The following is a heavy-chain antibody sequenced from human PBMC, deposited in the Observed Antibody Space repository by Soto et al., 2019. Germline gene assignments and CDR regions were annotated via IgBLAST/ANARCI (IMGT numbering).Heavy chain of an antibody. V-gene: IGHV3-21*01. D-gene: IGHD3-22*01. J-gene: IGHJ2*01. CDR3: ARENYYGGHVIGSLDL. CDR2: ITSSGGSI. CDR1: GFTFGSYT. Sequence: EVQLVESGGGLVKPGGSLRLSCAASGFTFGSYTMNWVRQAPGKGLEWVSSITSSGGSIYYADSMKGRFTISRDNAKNSVYLQMNSLRAEDTAVYYCARENYYGGHVIGSLDLWGRGTLVSVSS.